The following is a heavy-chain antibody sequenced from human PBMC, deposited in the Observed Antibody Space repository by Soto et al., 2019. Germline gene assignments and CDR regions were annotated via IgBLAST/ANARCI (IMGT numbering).Heavy chain of an antibody. Sequence: EVQLVESGGDLVQPGGSLRLSCVASGFTFSDHYMDWVRQAPGKGLEWIGRIRNKANSYTTEYAASVKGRFTISRDDSKNSLDLQMNSLKTEDTAVYYCTDIKTTRTLEDHWGQGTLVTVSS. D-gene: IGHD1-1*01. V-gene: IGHV3-72*01. J-gene: IGHJ4*02. CDR3: TDIKTTRTLEDH. CDR2: IRNKANSYTT. CDR1: GFTFSDHY.